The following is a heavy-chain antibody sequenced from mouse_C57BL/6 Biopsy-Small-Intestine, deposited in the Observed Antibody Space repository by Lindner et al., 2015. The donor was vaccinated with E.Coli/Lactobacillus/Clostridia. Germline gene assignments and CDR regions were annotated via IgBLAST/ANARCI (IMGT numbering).Heavy chain of an antibody. Sequence: EVQLQEVWGGLVKPGGSLKLSCAASGFTFSDYGMHWVRQAPEKGLEWVAYISSGSSTIYYADTVKGRFTISRDNAKNTLFLQMTSLRSEDTAMYYCARGTGRGLDYWGQGTTLTVSS. J-gene: IGHJ2*01. CDR2: ISSGSSTI. D-gene: IGHD3-3*01. CDR3: ARGTGRGLDY. V-gene: IGHV5-17*01. CDR1: GFTFSDYG.